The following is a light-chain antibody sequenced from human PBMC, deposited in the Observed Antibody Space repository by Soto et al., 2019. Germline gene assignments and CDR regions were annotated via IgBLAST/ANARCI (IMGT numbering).Light chain of an antibody. J-gene: IGLJ2*01. CDR3: CSYAGSNSLV. Sequence: QSALTQPPSASGSPGQSVTISCTGTSSDVGGYNYVSWYQHHPGNAPKLMIYEVSKRPSGVPDRFSGSKSGNTASLTVSGRQAEDETDYYCCSYAGSNSLVFGGVTKLTVL. CDR2: EVS. CDR1: SSDVGGYNY. V-gene: IGLV2-8*01.